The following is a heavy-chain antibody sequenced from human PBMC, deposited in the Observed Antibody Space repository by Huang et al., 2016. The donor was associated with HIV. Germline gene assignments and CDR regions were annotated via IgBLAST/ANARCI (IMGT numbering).Heavy chain of an antibody. CDR3: TRENYDFWSGYYKYYFDY. CDR1: GFTFGDYA. J-gene: IGHJ4*02. D-gene: IGHD3-3*01. CDR2: IRSKASGGTT. V-gene: IGHV3-49*05. Sequence: EVQLVESGGGLVKPGRSLRLSCTASGFTFGDYAMSWFRQAPGKGLEWGGCIRSKASGGTTEYAASVKGRFTISRDDSKSIAYLQMNSLKIEDTAVYYCTRENYDFWSGYYKYYFDYWGQGTLVTVSS.